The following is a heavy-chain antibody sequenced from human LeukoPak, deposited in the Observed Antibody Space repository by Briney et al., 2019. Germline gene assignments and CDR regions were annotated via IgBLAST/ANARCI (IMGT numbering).Heavy chain of an antibody. V-gene: IGHV3-30*18. J-gene: IGHJ4*02. D-gene: IGHD3-3*01. Sequence: GRSLRLSCAASGFSISSYGMHWVRQAPGKGLEWVAVISYDGSNKYYADSVKGRFTISRDNPKNTLYLQMNSLRAEDTAVYYCAKDGDPVHYWGQGTLVTVSS. CDR1: GFSISSYG. CDR3: AKDGDPVHY. CDR2: ISYDGSNK.